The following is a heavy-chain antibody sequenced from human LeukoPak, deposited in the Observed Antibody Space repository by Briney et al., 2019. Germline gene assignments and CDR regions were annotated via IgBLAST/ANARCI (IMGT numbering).Heavy chain of an antibody. CDR3: AKDFSSSYSMDV. CDR1: GFTFSSYG. D-gene: IGHD6-13*01. J-gene: IGHJ6*03. CDR2: LRYDGSNK. Sequence: GGSLRLSCGASGFTFSSYGMHWVRQAPGKGLEGVAFLRYDGSNKYYADSVKGRFTISRDNSKNTLYLQMNSLRAEDTAVYYCAKDFSSSYSMDVWGKGTTVTVSS. V-gene: IGHV3-30*02.